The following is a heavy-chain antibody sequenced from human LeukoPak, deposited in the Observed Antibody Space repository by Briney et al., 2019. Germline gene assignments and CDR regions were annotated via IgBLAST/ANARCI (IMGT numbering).Heavy chain of an antibody. CDR3: AKPPWTGTPAFDI. V-gene: IGHV3-30*18. D-gene: IGHD1-1*01. CDR1: GFTFSSYG. CDR2: ISYDGSDK. Sequence: GRSLRLSCAASGFTFSSYGMHWVRQAPGKGLEWVAVISYDGSDKYYADSVKGRSTISRDNSKNTLYLQMNSLRAEDTAVYYCAKPPWTGTPAFDIWGQGTMVTVSS. J-gene: IGHJ3*02.